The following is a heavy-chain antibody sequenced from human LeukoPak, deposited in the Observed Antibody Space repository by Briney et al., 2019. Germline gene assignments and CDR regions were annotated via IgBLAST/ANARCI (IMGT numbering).Heavy chain of an antibody. V-gene: IGHV3-33*01. D-gene: IGHD2-21*02. Sequence: GGSLRLSCAASGFTFSSYGMHWVRQAPGKGLEWVAIIWYDGSTKYYGDSVRGRSTISRDNSKNTLYLEMNSLRAEDTAVYYCARDPAYCGGDCYSVYQDAFDIWGQGTRVTVSS. CDR3: ARDPAYCGGDCYSVYQDAFDI. J-gene: IGHJ3*02. CDR2: IWYDGSTK. CDR1: GFTFSSYG.